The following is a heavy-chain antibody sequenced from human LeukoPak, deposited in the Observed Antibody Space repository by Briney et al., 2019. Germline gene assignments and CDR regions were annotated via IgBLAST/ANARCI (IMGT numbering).Heavy chain of an antibody. CDR3: ARVQGNGDTQSFDY. CDR1: GFTFSSYG. CDR2: IPYDGTNK. V-gene: IGHV3-30*03. J-gene: IGHJ4*02. D-gene: IGHD4-17*01. Sequence: PGGSLRLSCAASGFTFSSYGMHWVRQAPGKGLEWVAVIPYDGTNKYYADSVRGRFTISRDNSKNTLYLQMNSLRAEDTAVYYCARVQGNGDTQSFDYWGQGTLVTVSS.